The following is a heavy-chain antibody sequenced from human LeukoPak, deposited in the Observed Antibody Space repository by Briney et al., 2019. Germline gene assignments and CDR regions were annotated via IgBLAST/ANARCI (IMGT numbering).Heavy chain of an antibody. CDR3: AKEEGGYSHGYIGTNDY. J-gene: IGHJ4*02. Sequence: GGSLRLSCAASGFTFSSYAMSWVRQAPGKGLEWVSAISGSGGSTYYADSVKGRFTISRDNSKNTLYLQMNSLRAEDTAVYYCAKEEGGYSHGYIGTNDYWGQGTLVTVSS. CDR1: GFTFSSYA. V-gene: IGHV3-23*01. CDR2: ISGSGGST. D-gene: IGHD5-18*01.